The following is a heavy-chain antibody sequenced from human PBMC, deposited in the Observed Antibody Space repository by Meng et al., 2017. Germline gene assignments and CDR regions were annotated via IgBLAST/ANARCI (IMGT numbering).Heavy chain of an antibody. J-gene: IGHJ4*02. CDR3: ARGVGYGGNSLYFDY. Sequence: QGPRWQSGAGVKKPGSAVKFSCKASGGTFRSYAISWVRQAPGQGLEWMGGIIPIFGTANYAQKFQGRVTITADKSTSTAYMELSSLRSEDTAVYYCARGVGYGGNSLYFDYWGQGTLVTVSS. CDR2: IIPIFGTA. CDR1: GGTFRSYA. D-gene: IGHD4-23*01. V-gene: IGHV1-69*06.